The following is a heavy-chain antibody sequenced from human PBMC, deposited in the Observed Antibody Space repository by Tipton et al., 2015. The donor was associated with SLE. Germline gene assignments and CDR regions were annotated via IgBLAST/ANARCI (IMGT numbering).Heavy chain of an antibody. CDR2: ISTYNGNT. J-gene: IGHJ4*02. D-gene: IGHD6-6*01. CDR3: ARMYSSSSGYY. CDR1: GYTFTTYG. Sequence: QLVQSGVEVKKPGASVRVSCKASGYTFTTYGISWVRQAPGQGLEWMGWISTYNGNTNYAQKVQGRITMTRDTSTTTVHMELSSLRSDDTAVYYCARMYSSSSGYYWGQGTLVTVSS. V-gene: IGHV1-18*01.